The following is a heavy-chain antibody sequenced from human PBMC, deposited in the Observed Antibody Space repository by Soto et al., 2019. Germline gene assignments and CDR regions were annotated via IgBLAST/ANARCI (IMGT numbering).Heavy chain of an antibody. V-gene: IGHV4-59*08. CDR3: ARGFSIDWYTYYFDY. CDR2: ISYSGST. D-gene: IGHD3-3*02. Sequence: ETLSLTCTVSGASISGYHWSWIRQPPGKGLECLGYISYSGSTNYNPSLKSRVTMSIDTSKNQFSLKLNSVTAADTAVYYCARGFSIDWYTYYFDYWGQGPLVTVSS. CDR1: GASISGYH. J-gene: IGHJ4*02.